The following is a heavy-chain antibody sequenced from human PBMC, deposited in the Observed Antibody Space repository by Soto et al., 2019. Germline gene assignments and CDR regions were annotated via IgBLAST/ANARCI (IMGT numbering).Heavy chain of an antibody. CDR3: ARDSERRSIAARRHYYYYYGMDV. V-gene: IGHV1-2*02. CDR1: GYTFTGYY. J-gene: IGHJ6*02. D-gene: IGHD6-6*01. Sequence: ASVKVSCKASGYTFTGYYMHWVRQAPGQGLEWMGWINPNSGGTNYAQKFQGRVTMTRDTSISTAYMELSRLRSDDTAVYYCARDSERRSIAARRHYYYYYGMDVWGQGTTVTVS. CDR2: INPNSGGT.